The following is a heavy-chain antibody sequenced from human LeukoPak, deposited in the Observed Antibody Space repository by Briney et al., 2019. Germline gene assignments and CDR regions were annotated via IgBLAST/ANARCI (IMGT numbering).Heavy chain of an antibody. Sequence: PSQTLSLTCTVSGGSISSGSYYWSWIRQPAGKGLEWIGRIYTSGSTNYNPSLKSRVTISVDTSKNQFSQKLSSVTAADTAVYYCATTTYYDFWSGYPMYYFDYWGQGTLVTVSS. D-gene: IGHD3-3*01. J-gene: IGHJ4*02. CDR2: IYTSGST. CDR3: ATTTYYDFWSGYPMYYFDY. V-gene: IGHV4-61*02. CDR1: GGSISSGSYY.